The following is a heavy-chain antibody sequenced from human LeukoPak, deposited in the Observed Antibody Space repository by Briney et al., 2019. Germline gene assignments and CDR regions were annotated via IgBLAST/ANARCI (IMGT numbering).Heavy chain of an antibody. CDR3: ARDVGSSWPRPNWFDP. J-gene: IGHJ5*02. V-gene: IGHV3-21*01. CDR2: ISSSSSYI. Sequence: GGSLRLSCAASGFTFSSYSMNWVRQAPGKGLEWVSSISSSSSYIYYADSVKGRFTISRDNAKNSLHLQMNSLRAEDTAVYYCARDVGSSWPRPNWFDPWGQGTLVTVSS. CDR1: GFTFSSYS. D-gene: IGHD6-13*01.